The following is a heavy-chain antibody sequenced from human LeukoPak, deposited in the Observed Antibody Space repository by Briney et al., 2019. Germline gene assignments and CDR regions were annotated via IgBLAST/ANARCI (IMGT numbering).Heavy chain of an antibody. J-gene: IGHJ4*02. CDR2: ILYDGSNK. Sequence: GGSLRLSCAASEFTFSSYAMHWVRQAPGKGLEWVAVILYDGSNKKYADSVKGRFTISRDNSENTLYLQMNSLRAEDTAVYYCARAGSGYEDGFDYWGQGTLVTVSS. D-gene: IGHD5-12*01. V-gene: IGHV3-30*03. CDR1: EFTFSSYA. CDR3: ARAGSGYEDGFDY.